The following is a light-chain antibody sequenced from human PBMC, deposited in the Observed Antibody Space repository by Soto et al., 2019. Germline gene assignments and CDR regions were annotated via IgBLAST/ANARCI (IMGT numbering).Light chain of an antibody. Sequence: SYELTQTPSVSVAPGQTARITCGGNNIRNKSVQWYQQKPGQAPVVVVYDDTNRPSGIPERLSGSNSGNTATLTISRVEAGDEADYYCQVWDSSSDHWVFGGGTKVTVL. CDR2: DDT. J-gene: IGLJ3*02. CDR1: NIRNKS. CDR3: QVWDSSSDHWV. V-gene: IGLV3-21*02.